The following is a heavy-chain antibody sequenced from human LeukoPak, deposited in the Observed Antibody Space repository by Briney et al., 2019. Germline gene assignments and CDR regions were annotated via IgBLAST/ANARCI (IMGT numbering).Heavy chain of an antibody. CDR1: GFTVNVYA. J-gene: IGHJ4*02. Sequence: PGGSLRLSCAVSGFTVNVYALHWVRQTPGKGLEWVAVISYDGSNIYYADSVKGRFTISRDNSKNTLYLQMNSLRAEDTAVYYCAKSIVVTAEFDYWGQGTLVTVSS. V-gene: IGHV3-30-3*01. CDR3: AKSIVVTAEFDY. D-gene: IGHD5-12*01. CDR2: ISYDGSNI.